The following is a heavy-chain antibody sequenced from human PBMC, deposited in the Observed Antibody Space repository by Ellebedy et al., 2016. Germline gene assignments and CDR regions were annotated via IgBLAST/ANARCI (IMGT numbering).Heavy chain of an antibody. CDR2: IYAPRST. V-gene: IGHV4-4*07. D-gene: IGHD3-16*02. Sequence: SETLSLXXTVSGGSINSYYWSWIRQPAGKGLEWIGRIYAPRSTNYNPSLKSRVSMSLDTSKNQFSLNLRSVTAADTAVYYCAKENNIVVSARFDPWGQGILVTVSS. CDR1: GGSINSYY. CDR3: AKENNIVVSARFDP. J-gene: IGHJ5*02.